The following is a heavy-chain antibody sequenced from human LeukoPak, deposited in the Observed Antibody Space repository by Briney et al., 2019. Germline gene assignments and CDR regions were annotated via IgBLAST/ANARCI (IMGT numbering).Heavy chain of an antibody. D-gene: IGHD2-2*01. J-gene: IGHJ4*02. CDR1: GGSFSGYY. Sequence: SETLSLTCAVYGGSFSGYYWSWLRQPPGKGREWMGEINHSGRTNYNPSLTSRVTISVDTSKNQFSLKLSSVTAADTALYYCARGLVVPAALPFDYWGQGTLVTVSS. V-gene: IGHV4-34*01. CDR2: INHSGRT. CDR3: ARGLVVPAALPFDY.